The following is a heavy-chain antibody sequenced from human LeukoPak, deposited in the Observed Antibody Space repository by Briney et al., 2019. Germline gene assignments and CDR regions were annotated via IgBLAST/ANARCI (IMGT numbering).Heavy chain of an antibody. D-gene: IGHD3-22*01. Sequence: GDSLKISCKGSGYSFTSYWIGWVRQMPGKGLEWVGIIYPGDSDTRYSPSFQGQVTISVDKSISTAYLQWSSLKASDPAMYYCARHGPYYYDSSGYYLGSHWGQGTLVTVSS. CDR3: ARHGPYYYDSSGYYLGSH. CDR2: IYPGDSDT. CDR1: GYSFTSYW. J-gene: IGHJ4*02. V-gene: IGHV5-51*01.